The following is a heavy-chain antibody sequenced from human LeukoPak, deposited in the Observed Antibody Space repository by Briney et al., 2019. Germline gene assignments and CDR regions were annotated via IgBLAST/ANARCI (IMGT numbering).Heavy chain of an antibody. V-gene: IGHV1-58*01. CDR2: IVVGSGNT. J-gene: IGHJ3*02. CDR1: GFTFTSSA. Sequence: SVKVSCKASGFTFTSSAVQWVRQARGQRLEWIGWIVVGSGNTNYAQKFQERVTITRDMSTSTAYMELSSLRSEDTAVYYCAANFEYSSSSSTGSVPVDIWGQGTMVTVSS. CDR3: AANFEYSSSSSTGSVPVDI. D-gene: IGHD6-6*01.